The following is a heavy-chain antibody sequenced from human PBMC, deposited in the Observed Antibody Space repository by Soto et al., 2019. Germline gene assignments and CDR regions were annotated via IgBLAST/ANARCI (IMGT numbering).Heavy chain of an antibody. J-gene: IGHJ4*02. CDR2: IYYSGST. V-gene: IGHV4-39*01. Sequence: QLQLQESGPGLVKPSETLSLTCTVSGGSISSSSYYWGWIRQPPGKGLEWIGSIYYSGSTYYNPSLTSRVTISVDTSKNQFSLKLSSVTAADTAVYYCARSSPHSGYYAPCDSWGQGTLVTVSS. CDR3: ARSSPHSGYYAPCDS. D-gene: IGHD3-22*01. CDR1: GGSISSSSYY.